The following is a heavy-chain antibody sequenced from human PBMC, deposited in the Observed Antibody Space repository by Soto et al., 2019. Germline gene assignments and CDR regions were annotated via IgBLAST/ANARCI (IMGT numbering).Heavy chain of an antibody. CDR2: INHSAST. CDR1: GGSFTAYY. V-gene: IGHV4-34*01. D-gene: IGHD5-12*01. Sequence: QVQLQQWGAGLLKPSETLSLTCGVYGGSFTAYYWRWIRQPPGKGLAFIGEINHSASTNYSPSLKSRVTISIDTSRNHFDLTLRSVTAADTAVYYCARGSLNSGYGTGAGFYYYYNGMDVWGQGTTVTVSS. J-gene: IGHJ6*02. CDR3: ARGSLNSGYGTGAGFYYYYNGMDV.